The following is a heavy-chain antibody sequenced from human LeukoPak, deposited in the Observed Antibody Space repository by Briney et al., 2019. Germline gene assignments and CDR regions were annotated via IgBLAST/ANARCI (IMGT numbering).Heavy chain of an antibody. CDR2: IYSGGHT. D-gene: IGHD1-7*01. J-gene: IGHJ6*02. Sequence: GGSLRLSCAASGFTVSSNYMSSVRQAPGKGLQWVSVIYSGGHTYYADSVKGRFTISRDNSKNTLCLQMNSLRAEDTAVYYCARDKYDYNWNYVGLYYYYGMDVWGQGTTVTVSS. V-gene: IGHV3-53*01. CDR1: GFTVSSNY. CDR3: ARDKYDYNWNYVGLYYYYGMDV.